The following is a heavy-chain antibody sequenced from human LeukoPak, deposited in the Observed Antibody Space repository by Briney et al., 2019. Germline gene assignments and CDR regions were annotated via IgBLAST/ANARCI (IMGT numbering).Heavy chain of an antibody. J-gene: IGHJ4*02. CDR2: ISSSSSYI. Sequence: GGSLRLSCAASGFTFSSYSMNWVRQAPGKGLEWVTSISSSSSYIYYADSVEGRFTISRDNAKNSLYLQMNSLRAEDTAVYYCARDLMGSSSSSGAPLDYWGQGTLVTVSS. CDR3: ARDLMGSSSSSGAPLDY. D-gene: IGHD6-6*01. CDR1: GFTFSSYS. V-gene: IGHV3-21*01.